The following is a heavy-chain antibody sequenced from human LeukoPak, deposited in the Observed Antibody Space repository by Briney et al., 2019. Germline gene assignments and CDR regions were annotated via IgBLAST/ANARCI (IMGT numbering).Heavy chain of an antibody. CDR3: ARHWVVVAATDAFDI. Sequence: SETLSLTCTVSGGSISSSSYYWGWIRQPPGKGLEWIGSINYSGSTYYNPSLKSRVTISVDTSKNQFSLKLSSVTAADTAVYYCARHWVVVAATDAFDIWGQGTMVTVSS. J-gene: IGHJ3*02. CDR2: INYSGST. CDR1: GGSISSSSYY. D-gene: IGHD2-15*01. V-gene: IGHV4-39*01.